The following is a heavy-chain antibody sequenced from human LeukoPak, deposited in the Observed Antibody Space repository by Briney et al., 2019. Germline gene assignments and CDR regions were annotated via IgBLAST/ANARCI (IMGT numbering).Heavy chain of an antibody. V-gene: IGHV1-46*01. Sequence: ASVKVSCKASGYTFTSYYMHWVRQAPGQGLEWMGIINPSGGSTSYAQKFQGRVTMTRDMSTSTVYMELSSLRSEDTAVYYCATDRYYYGSAQHWYFDLWGRGTLVTVSS. J-gene: IGHJ2*01. CDR2: INPSGGST. CDR1: GYTFTSYY. D-gene: IGHD3-10*01. CDR3: ATDRYYYGSAQHWYFDL.